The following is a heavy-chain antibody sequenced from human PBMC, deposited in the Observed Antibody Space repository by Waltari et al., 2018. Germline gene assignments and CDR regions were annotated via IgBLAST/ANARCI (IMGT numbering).Heavy chain of an antibody. J-gene: IGHJ6*02. D-gene: IGHD3-3*01. CDR2: IHHSGST. Sequence: QVQLQESGPGLVKPSQTLSLPCIVSGDSIRSGGYYWTWIRQHPGKALAWVGIIHHSGSTSYNPSLKKRVTIESDTSKNEFSRRLTSMTAADTAVYYCARGILGATANSYYHHGMDVWGQGTAVTVSS. CDR3: ARGILGATANSYYHHGMDV. CDR1: GDSIRSGGYY. V-gene: IGHV4-31*03.